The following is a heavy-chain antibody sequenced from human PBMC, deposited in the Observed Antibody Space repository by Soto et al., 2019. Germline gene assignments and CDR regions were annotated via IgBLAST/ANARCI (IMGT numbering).Heavy chain of an antibody. CDR2: ISGSGGST. J-gene: IGHJ4*02. CDR3: ASHHGLGELLFCCQNYFAY. Sequence: PGGSLRLSCAASGFTFSSYAMSWVRQAPGKGLEWVSAISGSGGSTYYADSVKGRFTISRDNSKNTLYLQMNSLRAEDTAVYYCASHHGLGELLFCCQNYFAYWGQGTLVTVSS. CDR1: GFTFSSYA. D-gene: IGHD3-10*01. V-gene: IGHV3-23*01.